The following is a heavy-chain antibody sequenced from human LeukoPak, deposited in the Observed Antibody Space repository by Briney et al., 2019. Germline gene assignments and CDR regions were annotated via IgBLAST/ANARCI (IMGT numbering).Heavy chain of an antibody. J-gene: IGHJ4*02. D-gene: IGHD3-16*01. V-gene: IGHV4-34*01. Sequence: SETLSLTCAVYGGSFSGYYWSWIRQPPGKGLEWIGEINHSGSTNYNPSLKSRATISVDTSKNQFSLKLSSVTAADTAVYYCARGLYYGPAYYFDYWGQGTLVTVSS. CDR1: GGSFSGYY. CDR2: INHSGST. CDR3: ARGLYYGPAYYFDY.